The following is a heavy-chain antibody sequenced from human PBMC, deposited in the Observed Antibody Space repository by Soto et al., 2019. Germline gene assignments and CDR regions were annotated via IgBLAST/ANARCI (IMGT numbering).Heavy chain of an antibody. V-gene: IGHV1-8*01. J-gene: IGHJ4*02. D-gene: IGHD2-15*01. CDR2: MNPNSGNT. CDR1: GYTFTSYD. Sequence: QVQLVQSGAEVKKPGASVKVSCKASGYTFTSYDINWVRQATGQGLEWMGWMNPNSGNTGYAQKFQGRVTMTRDTSINTAYMELSSLRSEDTAVYYCAIEVAGRSYKPIDFWGQGTLVTVSS. CDR3: AIEVAGRSYKPIDF.